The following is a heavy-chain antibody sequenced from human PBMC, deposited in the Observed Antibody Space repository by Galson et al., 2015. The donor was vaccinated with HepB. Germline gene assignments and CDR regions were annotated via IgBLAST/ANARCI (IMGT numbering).Heavy chain of an antibody. V-gene: IGHV3-21*06. CDR1: GFTFRGFS. CDR2: ISAGSTYI. Sequence: SLRLSCAASGFTFRGFSINWVRQAPGKGLEWVSFISAGSTYIYYAQSVKGRFTISRDNATSSVHLQMNSLRVDDTAVYYCARGVAGAYVFDYGGQGTLVSVSS. CDR3: ARGVAGAYVFDY. D-gene: IGHD4-17*01. J-gene: IGHJ4*02.